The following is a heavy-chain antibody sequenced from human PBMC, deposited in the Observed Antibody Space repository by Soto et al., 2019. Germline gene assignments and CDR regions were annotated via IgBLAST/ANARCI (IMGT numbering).Heavy chain of an antibody. CDR2: ISSSSSAI. CDR1: GFTFSSCS. V-gene: IGHV3-48*01. J-gene: IGHJ6*03. CDR3: ARHTYGDYYYMDV. Sequence: GGSLRLSCAASGFTFSSCSMNWVRQAPGKGLEWVSYISSSSSAIYYADSVKGRFTISRDNAKNSLYLQMNSLRAEDTAVYYCARHTYGDYYYMDVWGKGTTVTVSS. D-gene: IGHD4-17*01.